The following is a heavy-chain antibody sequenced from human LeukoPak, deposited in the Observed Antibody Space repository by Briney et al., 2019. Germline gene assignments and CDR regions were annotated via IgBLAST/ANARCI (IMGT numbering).Heavy chain of an antibody. Sequence: GGSLRLSCAASRFTFDEYGMSWVRQAPGKGLEWVSAINWNGASTGYADSVKGRFTISRDNAKNSLYLQMNSLRVEDTALYYCARDRSGSFYRDFGYWGQGTLVTVSS. CDR1: RFTFDEYG. V-gene: IGHV3-20*04. CDR2: INWNGAST. CDR3: ARDRSGSFYRDFGY. D-gene: IGHD1-26*01. J-gene: IGHJ4*02.